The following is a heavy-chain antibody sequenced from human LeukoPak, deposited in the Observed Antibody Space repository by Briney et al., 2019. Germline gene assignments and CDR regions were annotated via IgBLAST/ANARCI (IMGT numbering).Heavy chain of an antibody. J-gene: IGHJ5*02. D-gene: IGHD3-22*01. CDR1: GFTFSSYW. CDR2: IKQDGSEK. V-gene: IGHV3-7*01. Sequence: GGSLRLSCAASGFTFSSYWMSWVRQAPGKGLEWVANIKQDGSEKYYVDSVKGRFTISRDNAKNSLYLQMNSLRAEDTAVYYCARDHGDYDTNWFDPWGQGTLVTVSS. CDR3: ARDHGDYDTNWFDP.